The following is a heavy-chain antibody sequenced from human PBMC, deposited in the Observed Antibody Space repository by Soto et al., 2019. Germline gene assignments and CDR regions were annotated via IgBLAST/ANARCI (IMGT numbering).Heavy chain of an antibody. V-gene: IGHV3-13*01. D-gene: IGHD3-16*01. J-gene: IGHJ6*02. Sequence: EVQLVESGGGLVQPGGSLRLSCAASGFGFNGYDMHWVRQAPGKNLEWVAAISTAGDTYYLGSVKGRFTISREDAKNSLSLQMNSLRVGDPAVYYCARGGDRFDGMDVWGQGTTVTVSS. CDR3: ARGGDRFDGMDV. CDR2: ISTAGDT. CDR1: GFGFNGYD.